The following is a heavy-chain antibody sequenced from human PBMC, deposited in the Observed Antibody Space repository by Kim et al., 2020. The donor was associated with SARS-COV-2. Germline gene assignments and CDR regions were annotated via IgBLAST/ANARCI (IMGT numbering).Heavy chain of an antibody. J-gene: IGHJ4*02. CDR1: GGSISSSSYY. D-gene: IGHD2-15*01. CDR2: IYYSGST. Sequence: SETLSLTCTVSGGSISSSSYYWGWIRQPPGKGLEWIGSIYYSGSTYYNPSLKSRVTISVDTSKNQFSLKLSSVTAADTAVYYCASASAGYCSGRSCYTEGTFDYWGQGTLVTVSS. CDR3: ASASAGYCSGRSCYTEGTFDY. V-gene: IGHV4-39*01.